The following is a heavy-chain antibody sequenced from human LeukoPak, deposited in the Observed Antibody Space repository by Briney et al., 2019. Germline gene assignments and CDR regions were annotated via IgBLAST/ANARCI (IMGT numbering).Heavy chain of an antibody. V-gene: IGHV3-30*01. CDR1: GFTFSSYA. CDR2: ISHDGSNK. Sequence: GGSLRLSCAASGFTFSSYAMHWVRQAPGKGLEWVAVISHDGSNKFYADSVKGRFTTSRDNSKNTLYLQMNSLRAEDTAVYYCARVAYRIQLWLNLDPWGQGTLVIVSS. CDR3: ARVAYRIQLWLNLDP. D-gene: IGHD5-18*01. J-gene: IGHJ5*02.